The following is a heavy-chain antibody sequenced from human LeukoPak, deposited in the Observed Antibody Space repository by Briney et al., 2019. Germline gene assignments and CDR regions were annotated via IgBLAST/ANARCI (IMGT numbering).Heavy chain of an antibody. CDR2: INPNSGGT. J-gene: IGHJ5*02. Sequence: GASVKVSCKASGYTFTGYYMHWVRQAPGQGLEWMGWINPNSGGTNYAQKFQGRVTMTRDTSISTAYMELSRLRSDDTAVYYCARDLLYGTAVTWFDPWGQGTLVTVSS. CDR3: ARDLLYGTAVTWFDP. CDR1: GYTFTGYY. D-gene: IGHD6-13*01. V-gene: IGHV1-2*02.